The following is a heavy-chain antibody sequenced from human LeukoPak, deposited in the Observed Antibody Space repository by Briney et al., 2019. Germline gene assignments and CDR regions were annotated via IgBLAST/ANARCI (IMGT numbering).Heavy chain of an antibody. D-gene: IGHD4-11*01. CDR3: ARAYRKGPFDY. Sequence: PSETLSLTCAVYGGSFSGYYWSWIRQPPGKGLEWIGEINHSGSTNYNPSLKSRVTISVDTSKNQFSLKLSSVTAADTAVYYCARAYRKGPFDYWGQGTLVTVSS. V-gene: IGHV4-34*01. J-gene: IGHJ4*02. CDR2: INHSGST. CDR1: GGSFSGYY.